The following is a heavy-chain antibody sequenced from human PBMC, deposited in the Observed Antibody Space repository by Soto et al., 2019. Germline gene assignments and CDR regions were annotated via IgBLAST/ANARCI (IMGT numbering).Heavy chain of an antibody. J-gene: IGHJ4*02. D-gene: IGHD4-4*01. CDR1: GFPCSSYV. CDR3: AKDSNKYSSSLRGRYFDY. Sequence: GGSLILSCAASGFPCSSYVMSWVRQAPGKGLEWVSGISGGGSNTFYADSVKGRFTISRDNSKNTLLLQMNSLGAEDTAVYYCAKDSNKYSSSLRGRYFDYWAQGIGVTVSS. V-gene: IGHV3-23*01. CDR2: ISGGGSNT.